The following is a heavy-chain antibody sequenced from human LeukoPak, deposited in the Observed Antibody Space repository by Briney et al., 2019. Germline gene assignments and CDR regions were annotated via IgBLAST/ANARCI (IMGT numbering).Heavy chain of an antibody. D-gene: IGHD3-10*01. J-gene: IGHJ6*02. CDR2: ISSSSSYI. V-gene: IGHV3-21*04. CDR1: GFTVSSNY. Sequence: GGSLRLSCAASGFTVSSNYMSWVRQAPGKGLEWVSSISSSSSYIYYADSVKGRFTISRDNAKNSLYLQMNSLRAEDTAVYYCAKDRYGSGSYLSPDYYYYGMDVWGQGTTVTVSS. CDR3: AKDRYGSGSYLSPDYYYYGMDV.